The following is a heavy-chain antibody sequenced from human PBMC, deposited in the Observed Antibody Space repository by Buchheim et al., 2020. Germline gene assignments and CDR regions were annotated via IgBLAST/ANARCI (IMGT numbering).Heavy chain of an antibody. J-gene: IGHJ4*02. CDR1: GFTFSSYG. CDR2: ISYDGGNK. CDR3: AKVSFSRTGFDY. V-gene: IGHV3-30*18. D-gene: IGHD3-10*01. Sequence: QVQLVESGGGVVQPGRSLRLSCAASGFTFSSYGMHWVRQAPGKGLEWVAVISYDGGNKYYADSVKGRFTISRDNSKNTLYLQMNSLRAEDTAVYYCAKVSFSRTGFDYWGQGTL.